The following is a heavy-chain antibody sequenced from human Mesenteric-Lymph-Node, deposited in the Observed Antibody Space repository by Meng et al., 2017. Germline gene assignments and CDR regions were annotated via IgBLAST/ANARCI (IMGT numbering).Heavy chain of an antibody. CDR1: GFTFRSYA. Sequence: GESLKISCAASGFTFRSYAMQWVRQAPGKGLEWVAVISYDGSNKYYADSVKGRFTISRDNSKNTLYLQMNSLRAEDTAVYYCARDPILHPYDFWSGYYGVGYFDYWGQGTLVTVSS. CDR3: ARDPILHPYDFWSGYYGVGYFDY. V-gene: IGHV3-30*01. D-gene: IGHD3-3*01. CDR2: ISYDGSNK. J-gene: IGHJ4*02.